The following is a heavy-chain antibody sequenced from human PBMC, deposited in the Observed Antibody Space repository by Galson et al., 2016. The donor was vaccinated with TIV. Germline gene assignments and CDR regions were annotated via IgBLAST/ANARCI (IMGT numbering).Heavy chain of an antibody. V-gene: IGHV1-46*03. CDR2: INPDSGDT. CDR3: ARGYHFGGPGYFDY. CDR1: GYIFRNFY. Sequence: SVKVSCKASGYIFRNFYMHWVRQAPGQGFQWMGRINPDSGDTTYPPNFQGKVSMTRDTSTNTVYMELSSLTSADTAVYFCARGYHFGGPGYFDYWGQGTLFTVSS. D-gene: IGHD3-16*01. J-gene: IGHJ4*02.